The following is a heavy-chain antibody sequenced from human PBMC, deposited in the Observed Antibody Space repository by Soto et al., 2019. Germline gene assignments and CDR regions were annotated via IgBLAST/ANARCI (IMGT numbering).Heavy chain of an antibody. CDR3: ATVIGRRYFDWFDY. D-gene: IGHD3-9*01. J-gene: IGHJ4*02. Sequence: ASVKVSCKVSGYTLTELSMHWVRQAPGKGLEWMGGFDPEDGETIYAQKFQGRVTITEDTSTDTAYMELSSLRSEDTAVYYCATVIGRRYFDWFDYWGQGTLVTVSS. V-gene: IGHV1-24*01. CDR2: FDPEDGET. CDR1: GYTLTELS.